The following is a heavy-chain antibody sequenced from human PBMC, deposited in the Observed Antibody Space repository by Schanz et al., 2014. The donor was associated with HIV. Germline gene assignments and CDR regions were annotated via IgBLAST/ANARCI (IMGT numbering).Heavy chain of an antibody. CDR2: ISGKNGET. Sequence: QVQLVQSGTEVAQPGASVKVSCKASGYTFSRSAISWVRQAPGQGLEWMGWISGKNGETNYAQNFQGRVTMTTDTSASTTYMELTSLRSDDTAMYYCARDLNRWRDGSEKWSDTWGQGTLVTVSS. V-gene: IGHV1-18*01. D-gene: IGHD2-15*01. J-gene: IGHJ5*02. CDR1: GYTFSRSA. CDR3: ARDLNRWRDGSEKWSDT.